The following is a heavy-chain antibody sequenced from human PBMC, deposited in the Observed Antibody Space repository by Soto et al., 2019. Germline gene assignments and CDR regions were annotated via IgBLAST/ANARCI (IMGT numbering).Heavy chain of an antibody. Sequence: QVQLVESGGGVVQPGKSLRLSCAASGFKFRNYAIHWVRQAPGKGLEWLAVIWFDGSKKYYADSVKGRFTISRDNSKNTLYLDMNSVTADDSGVFYCARAHTMMILDRFDPWGHGTLVTVSS. J-gene: IGHJ5*02. CDR1: GFKFRNYA. V-gene: IGHV3-33*01. D-gene: IGHD3-22*01. CDR3: ARAHTMMILDRFDP. CDR2: IWFDGSKK.